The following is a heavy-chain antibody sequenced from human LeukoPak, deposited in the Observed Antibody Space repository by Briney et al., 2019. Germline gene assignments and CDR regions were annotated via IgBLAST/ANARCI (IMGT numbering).Heavy chain of an antibody. V-gene: IGHV3-23*01. CDR2: ISASGADT. CDR1: GFTFSSYA. J-gene: IGHJ3*01. Sequence: GGSLRLSCAASGFTFSSYAMTWVRQAPGKGLEWVSAISASGADTYYADSVKGRFTISRDNSENTLYLHMSSLRAEDTAVYFCAKRPRDTSGYYLGAFDGWGQGTTVTVSS. CDR3: AKRPRDTSGYYLGAFDG. D-gene: IGHD3-22*01.